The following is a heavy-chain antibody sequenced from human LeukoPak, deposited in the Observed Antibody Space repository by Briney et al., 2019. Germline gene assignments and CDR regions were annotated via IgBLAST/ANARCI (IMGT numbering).Heavy chain of an antibody. J-gene: IGHJ4*02. CDR3: ARTLYGSGSYYNPLDY. V-gene: IGHV1-2*02. CDR2: INPNSGDT. Sequence: ASVKVSCKASGYTFTGYYMHWVREAPGQELEWMGWINPNSGDTNYAQNFQGRVTMTRDTSISTAYMELSRLRSDDTAVYYCARTLYGSGSYYNPLDYWGQGTLVTVSS. CDR1: GYTFTGYY. D-gene: IGHD3-10*01.